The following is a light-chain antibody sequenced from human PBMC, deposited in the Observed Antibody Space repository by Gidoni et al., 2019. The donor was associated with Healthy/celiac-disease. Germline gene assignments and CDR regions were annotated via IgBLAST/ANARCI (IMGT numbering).Light chain of an antibody. Sequence: ELVMTQSTATLSVSPGESATLSCRASQSVSINLAWYQQKPGQAPRLLIYGASTRATGIPARFSGSGSGTEFTLTISSLQSEDFAVYYCQQYNNWPLTFGGGTKVEIK. CDR1: QSVSIN. CDR3: QQYNNWPLT. J-gene: IGKJ4*01. V-gene: IGKV3-15*01. CDR2: GAS.